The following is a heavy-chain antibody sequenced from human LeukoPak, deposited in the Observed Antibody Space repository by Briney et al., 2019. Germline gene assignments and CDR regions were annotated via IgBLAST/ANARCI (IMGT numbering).Heavy chain of an antibody. V-gene: IGHV3-33*01. CDR3: ARELAA. D-gene: IGHD6-13*01. Sequence: GRSLRLSCEAAGFAFSSYSMHWVRQAPGKGLEWVAAIWPDGSNKYYANSVKGRFTISRDNSKNTLYLQMNSLRGDDTAIYYCARELAAWGQGTLLTVSS. J-gene: IGHJ4*02. CDR1: GFAFSSYS. CDR2: IWPDGSNK.